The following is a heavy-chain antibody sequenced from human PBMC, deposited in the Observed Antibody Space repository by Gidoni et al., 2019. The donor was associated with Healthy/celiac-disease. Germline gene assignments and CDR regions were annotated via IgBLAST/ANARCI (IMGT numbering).Heavy chain of an antibody. CDR1: GGSISRGSYY. CDR2: IYTSGST. J-gene: IGHJ3*02. V-gene: IGHV4-61*02. Sequence: QVQLQESGPGLVKPSQTLSLTCTVSGGSISRGSYYWSWIRQPAGKRLEWIGRIYTSGSTNYNPSLKSRVTISVDTSKNQFSLKLSSVTAADTAVYYCARDLGEMATINAFDIWGQGTMVTVSS. D-gene: IGHD5-12*01. CDR3: ARDLGEMATINAFDI.